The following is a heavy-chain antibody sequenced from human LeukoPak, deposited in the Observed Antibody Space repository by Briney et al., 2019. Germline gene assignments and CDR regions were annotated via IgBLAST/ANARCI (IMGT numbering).Heavy chain of an antibody. CDR3: ARGDIAAAGAPLGY. CDR2: IYTSGST. Sequence: KSSETLSLTCTVPGGSISSYYWSWIRQPAGKGLEWIGRIYTSGSTNYNPSLKSRVTMSVDTSKNQFSLKLSSVTAADTAVYYCARGDIAAAGAPLGYWGQGTLVTVSS. V-gene: IGHV4-4*07. J-gene: IGHJ4*02. D-gene: IGHD6-13*01. CDR1: GGSISSYY.